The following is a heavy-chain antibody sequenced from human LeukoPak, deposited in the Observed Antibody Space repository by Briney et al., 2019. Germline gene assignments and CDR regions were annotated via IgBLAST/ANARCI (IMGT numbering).Heavy chain of an antibody. V-gene: IGHV3-21*01. CDR2: ISSSSSYI. J-gene: IGHJ4*02. D-gene: IGHD2-8*01. CDR1: GFTFSTNW. Sequence: GGSLRLSCVASGFTFSTNWMSWVRQAPGKGLEWVSSISSSSSYIYYADSVKGRFTISRDNAKNSLYLQMNSLRAEDTAVYYCARGGVAVYWGQGTLVTVSS. CDR3: ARGGVAVY.